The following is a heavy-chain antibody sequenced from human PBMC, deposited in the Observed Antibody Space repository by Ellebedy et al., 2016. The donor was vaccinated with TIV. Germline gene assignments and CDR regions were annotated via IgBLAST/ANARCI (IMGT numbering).Heavy chain of an antibody. V-gene: IGHV3-23*01. D-gene: IGHD4-17*01. CDR3: AKDRYSDRGRYFDY. Sequence: GESLKISXAASGFSFSSYGMSWVRQSPGKGLEWVSAISNNGGSTYYADSVKGRFTISRDNPKSRLFLQINSLRAGDAATYYCAKDRYSDRGRYFDYWGQGTLVTVSS. CDR1: GFSFSSYG. CDR2: ISNNGGST. J-gene: IGHJ4*02.